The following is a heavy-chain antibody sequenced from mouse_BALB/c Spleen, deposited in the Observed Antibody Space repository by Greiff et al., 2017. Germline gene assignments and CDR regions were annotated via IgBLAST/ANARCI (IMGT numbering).Heavy chain of an antibody. J-gene: IGHJ2*01. Sequence: EVKLVESGGGLVKPGGSLKLSCAASGFTFSSYAMSWVRQTPEKRLEWVASISSGGSTYYPDSVKGRFTISRDNARNILYLQMSSLRSEDTAMYYCTREGYGSSYRYFDYWGQGTTLTVSS. CDR1: GFTFSSYA. CDR3: TREGYGSSYRYFDY. V-gene: IGHV5-6-5*01. CDR2: ISSGGST. D-gene: IGHD1-1*01.